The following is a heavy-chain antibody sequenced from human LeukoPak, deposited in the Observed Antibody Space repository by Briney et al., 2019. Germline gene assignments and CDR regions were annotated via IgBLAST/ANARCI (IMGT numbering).Heavy chain of an antibody. CDR3: AKDISSSGEDY. J-gene: IGHJ4*02. Sequence: GGSLRLSCAASGFTFSSYAMSWVRQAPGKGLEWVSLISGNGGSTYYADSVKGRFTISRDNNINSLYLQMNSLRAEDTALYYCAKDISSSGEDYWGQGTLVTVSS. V-gene: IGHV3-43*02. CDR1: GFTFSSYA. CDR2: ISGNGGST. D-gene: IGHD6-19*01.